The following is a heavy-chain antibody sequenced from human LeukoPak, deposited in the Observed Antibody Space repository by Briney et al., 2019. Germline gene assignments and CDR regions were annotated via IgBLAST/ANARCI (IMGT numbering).Heavy chain of an antibody. CDR2: ISTGTGNP. D-gene: IGHD3-10*01. V-gene: IGHV7-4-1*02. CDR1: GYTFTKYA. J-gene: IGHJ4*02. Sequence: ASVKVSCKASGYTFTKYAMNWLRQAPGQMPEWMGWISTGTGNPTYAQGFTGRFVFSLDTSVSTAYLEITSLKAEDTAVYYCTRDFYNSGSSLLDYWGQGTLVTVSS. CDR3: TRDFYNSGSSLLDY.